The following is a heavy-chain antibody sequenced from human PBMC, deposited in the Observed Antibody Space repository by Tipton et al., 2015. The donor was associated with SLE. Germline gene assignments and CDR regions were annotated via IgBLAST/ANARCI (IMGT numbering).Heavy chain of an antibody. Sequence: TLSLTCAVSGGSINSDGYFWTWIRQPPGKGLEWIGYIYYSGSTYYNPSLQSRLTMSVDTSRNQFSLKLTSVTAADTAVYFCARFDYSNWGDYWGQGTLVTVSS. D-gene: IGHD4-11*01. CDR2: IYYSGST. CDR1: GGSINSDGYF. J-gene: IGHJ4*02. CDR3: ARFDYSNWGDY. V-gene: IGHV4-31*11.